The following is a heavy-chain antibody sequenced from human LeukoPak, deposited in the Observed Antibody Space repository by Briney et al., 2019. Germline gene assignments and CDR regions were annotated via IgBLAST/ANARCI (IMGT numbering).Heavy chain of an antibody. CDR1: GFTFSSYS. Sequence: KPGGSLRLSCAASGFTFSSYSMNWARQAPGKGLEWVSSISSSSSYIYYADSVKGRFTISRDNAKNSLYLHMNSLRAEDTAVYYCARVAGYSGYEPGYFEDWGQGTLVTVSS. V-gene: IGHV3-21*01. CDR2: ISSSSSYI. J-gene: IGHJ4*02. D-gene: IGHD5-12*01. CDR3: ARVAGYSGYEPGYFED.